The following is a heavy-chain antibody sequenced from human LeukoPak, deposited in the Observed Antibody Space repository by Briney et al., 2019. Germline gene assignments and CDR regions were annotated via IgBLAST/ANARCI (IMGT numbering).Heavy chain of an antibody. CDR2: IYYSGST. D-gene: IGHD4-17*01. J-gene: IGHJ5*02. CDR1: GGSISSYY. Sequence: SETLSLTCTVSGGSISSYYWSWIRQPPGKGLEWIGYIYYSGSTNYNPSLKSRVTISLDTSKNQFSLNLSSVTAADTAVYYCARGEVYGDYGPGSWFDPWGQGTLVTVSS. CDR3: ARGEVYGDYGPGSWFDP. V-gene: IGHV4-59*01.